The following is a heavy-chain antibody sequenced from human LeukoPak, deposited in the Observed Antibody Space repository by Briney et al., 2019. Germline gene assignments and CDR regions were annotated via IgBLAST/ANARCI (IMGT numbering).Heavy chain of an antibody. D-gene: IGHD2-21*02. Sequence: TSETLSLTCTVSGYSISSGYLWGWIRQPPGKGLEWIGSTYHGGTTYSNPPLKSRVIISEDTSKNQFSLKLSSVTAADTAVYYCARGSGDWTYYFDYWGQGTLVTVSS. J-gene: IGHJ4*02. CDR1: GYSISSGYL. V-gene: IGHV4-38-2*02. CDR2: TYHGGTT. CDR3: ARGSGDWTYYFDY.